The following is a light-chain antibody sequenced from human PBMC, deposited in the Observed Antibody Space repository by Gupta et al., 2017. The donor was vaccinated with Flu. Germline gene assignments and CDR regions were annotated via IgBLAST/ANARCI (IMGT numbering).Light chain of an antibody. Sequence: YGNIRRNSGVPVRFSGSNSETSATVSISRLQAEDEADYYCSACYDRENGWVFGGGTKLTVL. CDR2: GNI. J-gene: IGLJ3*02. V-gene: IGLV1-44*01. CDR3: SACYDRENGWV.